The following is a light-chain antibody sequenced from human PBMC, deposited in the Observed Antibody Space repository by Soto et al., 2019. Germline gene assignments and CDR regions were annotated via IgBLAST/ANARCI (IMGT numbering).Light chain of an antibody. CDR2: GAS. Sequence: EIVLTQSPGTLSLSPGERATLSCRASQSVSSSYLAWYQQKPGQAPRLLIYGASSRATGIPDRFSGSGSGTDFTLTISRLEPEDFAVYYCQQYGSQGITFGGGTKVEIK. CDR3: QQYGSQGIT. J-gene: IGKJ4*01. V-gene: IGKV3-20*01. CDR1: QSVSSSY.